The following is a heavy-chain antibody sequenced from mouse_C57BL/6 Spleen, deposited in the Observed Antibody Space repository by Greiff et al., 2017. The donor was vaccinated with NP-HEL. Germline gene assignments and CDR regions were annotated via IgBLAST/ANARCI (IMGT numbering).Heavy chain of an antibody. J-gene: IGHJ3*01. Sequence: QVQLQQPGAELVMPGASVKLSCKASGYTFTSYWMHWVKQRPGQGLEWIGEIDTSDSFTNYNQKFKGKSTLTVDKSSSTAYMELSSLKSEDSAVYYCAKKNSNYGFAYWGQGTLVTVSA. CDR3: AKKNSNYGFAY. V-gene: IGHV1-69*01. CDR1: GYTFTSYW. CDR2: IDTSDSFT. D-gene: IGHD2-5*01.